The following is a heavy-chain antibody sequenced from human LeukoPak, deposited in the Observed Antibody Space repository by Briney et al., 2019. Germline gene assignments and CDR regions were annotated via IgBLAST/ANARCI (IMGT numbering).Heavy chain of an antibody. CDR2: INAGNGNT. J-gene: IGHJ4*02. Sequence: GASVKVSCKASGYTFTSYAMHWVRQAPGQRLEWMGWINAGNGNTKYSQKFQGRVTITRDTSASTAYMELSSLRSEDTAVYYCARAFIAVAGIPSDFDYWGQGTLVTVSS. CDR1: GYTFTSYA. CDR3: ARAFIAVAGIPSDFDY. D-gene: IGHD6-19*01. V-gene: IGHV1-3*01.